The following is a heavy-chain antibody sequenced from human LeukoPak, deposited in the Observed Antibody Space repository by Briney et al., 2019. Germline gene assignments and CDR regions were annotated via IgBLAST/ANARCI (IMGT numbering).Heavy chain of an antibody. J-gene: IGHJ4*02. CDR2: IRYDGSNK. CDR1: GFTFSNYG. Sequence: GGSLRLSCAASGFTFSNYGIHWVRQAPGKGLEWVAFIRYDGSNKYYADSVKGRFTISRDNSKNTLYLQMNSLRVEDTAVYYCAKIRGRLTASYYFDYWGQGTLVTVSS. D-gene: IGHD2-15*01. V-gene: IGHV3-30*02. CDR3: AKIRGRLTASYYFDY.